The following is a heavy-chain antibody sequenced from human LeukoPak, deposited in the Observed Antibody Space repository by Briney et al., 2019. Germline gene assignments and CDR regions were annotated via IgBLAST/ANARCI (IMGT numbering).Heavy chain of an antibody. Sequence: SETLSLTCTVSGGSISNYYWTWIRQPPGKGLEWIGYIYYSGSTGYNPSLGGRVTISLDKSKNQFSLRLTSVTAADTAVYYCARHYWAPGAFDVWGQGTMVTVSS. J-gene: IGHJ3*01. CDR2: IYYSGST. D-gene: IGHD2-8*02. V-gene: IGHV4-59*01. CDR3: ARHYWAPGAFDV. CDR1: GGSISNYY.